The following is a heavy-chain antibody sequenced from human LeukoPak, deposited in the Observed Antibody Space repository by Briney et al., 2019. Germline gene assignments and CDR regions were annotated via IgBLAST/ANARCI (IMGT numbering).Heavy chain of an antibody. CDR1: GFTFSSYS. CDR2: ISSSSSYI. CDR3: AREVAVAGKIN. J-gene: IGHJ4*02. Sequence: AGGSLRLSCAASGFTFSSYSMNWVRQAPGKGLEWVSSISSSSSYIYYADSVKGRFTISRDNAKNSLYLQMNSLRAEDTAVYYCAREVAVAGKINWGQGTLVTVSS. V-gene: IGHV3-21*01. D-gene: IGHD6-19*01.